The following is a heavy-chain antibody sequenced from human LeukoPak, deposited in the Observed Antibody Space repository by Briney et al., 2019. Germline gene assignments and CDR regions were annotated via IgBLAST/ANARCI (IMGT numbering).Heavy chain of an antibody. V-gene: IGHV3-53*01. CDR2: IYSSGST. J-gene: IGHJ4*02. CDR1: GFTVSRNY. Sequence: GGSLRLSCAASGFTVSRNYMSWVRQAPGKGLEWVSVIYSSGSTYYADSVKGRFTIPRDNSKNTLYLQMNSLRAEDTAVYYCASSVWAAHYFDYWGQGTLVTVSS. D-gene: IGHD5/OR15-5a*01. CDR3: ASSVWAAHYFDY.